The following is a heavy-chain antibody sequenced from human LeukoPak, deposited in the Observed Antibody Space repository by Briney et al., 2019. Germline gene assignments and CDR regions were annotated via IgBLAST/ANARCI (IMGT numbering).Heavy chain of an antibody. J-gene: IGHJ6*02. CDR3: AKDIGATAAYYGMDV. V-gene: IGHV3-9*01. CDR1: GFTFDDYA. CDR2: ISWNSGSI. Sequence: PGRSLRLSCAASGFTFDDYAMHWVRQAPGKGLEWVSGISWNSGSIGYADSVKGRFTISRDNAKNSLYLQMNSLRAEDTALYYCAKDIGATAAYYGMDVWGQGTTVTVSS. D-gene: IGHD2-2*01.